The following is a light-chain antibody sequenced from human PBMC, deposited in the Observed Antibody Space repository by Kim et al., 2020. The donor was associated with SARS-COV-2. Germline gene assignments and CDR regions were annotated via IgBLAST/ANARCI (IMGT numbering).Light chain of an antibody. V-gene: IGKV1-39*01. J-gene: IGKJ4*01. CDR3: QQSASIPLT. CDR1: QTINSY. Sequence: ASVGDRVTITCRASQTINSYLNWYQQKPGKAPNILIYAASTLQSGVPSRFSGSGSGTDFTLTISSLQPEDFATYFCQQSASIPLTFGGGTKVDIK. CDR2: AAS.